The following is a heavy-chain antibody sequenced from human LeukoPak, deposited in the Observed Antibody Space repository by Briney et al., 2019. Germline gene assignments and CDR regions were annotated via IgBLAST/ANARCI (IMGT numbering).Heavy chain of an antibody. Sequence: PGGSLRLSCAASGFTFSSYSMNWVRQAPGKGLEWVSSISSSSSYIYYADSVKGRFTISRDNAKNSLYLQMNSLRAEDTAVYYCARGRGYCSSISCLNWFDPWGQGTLVTVSS. CDR3: ARGRGYCSSISCLNWFDP. D-gene: IGHD2-2*01. J-gene: IGHJ5*02. CDR1: GFTFSSYS. V-gene: IGHV3-21*01. CDR2: ISSSSSYI.